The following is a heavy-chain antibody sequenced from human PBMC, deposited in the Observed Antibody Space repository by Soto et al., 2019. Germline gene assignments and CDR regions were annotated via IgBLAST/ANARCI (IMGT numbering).Heavy chain of an antibody. CDR2: IIPIFGTA. J-gene: IGHJ6*02. D-gene: IGHD6-13*01. CDR1: GGTFSSYA. V-gene: IGHV1-69*01. Sequence: QVQLVQSGAEVKKPGSSVKVSCKASGGTFSSYAISWVRQAPGQGLEWMGGIIPIFGTANYAQKFQGRVTITADEYTSTAYMELSSLRSEDTAVYYCASLITGYSSSWSYYYYGMDVWGQGTTVTVSS. CDR3: ASLITGYSSSWSYYYYGMDV.